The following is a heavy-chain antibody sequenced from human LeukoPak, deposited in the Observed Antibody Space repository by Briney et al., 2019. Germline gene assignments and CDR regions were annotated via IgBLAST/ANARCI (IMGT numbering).Heavy chain of an antibody. D-gene: IGHD3-22*01. CDR3: AREKGVGYYDSSGYPRQADAFDI. V-gene: IGHV3-30*02. J-gene: IGHJ3*02. CDR2: IRYDGSNK. CDR1: GFTFSSYG. Sequence: PGGSLRLSCAASGFTFSSYGMHWVRQAPGKGLEWVAFIRYDGSNKYYADSVKGRFTISRDNSKNTLYLQMNSLRAEDTAVYYCAREKGVGYYDSSGYPRQADAFDIWGQGTMVTVSS.